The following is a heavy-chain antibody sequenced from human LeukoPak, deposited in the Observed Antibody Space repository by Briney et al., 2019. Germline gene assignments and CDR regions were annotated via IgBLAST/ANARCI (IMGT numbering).Heavy chain of an antibody. CDR1: GGSMKNSF. V-gene: IGHV4-59*01. J-gene: IGHJ5*02. CDR2: MSDTGIT. CDR3: ARNRFQLSGAYWFDP. D-gene: IGHD2/OR15-2a*01. Sequence: PSETLSLTCSVSGGSMKNSFWSWIRQPPGKGLEWIGYMSDTGITNSSPSLKSRVTFSIDTSKDQFYLKLRSVTAADTALYFCARNRFQLSGAYWFDPWGRGTLVTVSS.